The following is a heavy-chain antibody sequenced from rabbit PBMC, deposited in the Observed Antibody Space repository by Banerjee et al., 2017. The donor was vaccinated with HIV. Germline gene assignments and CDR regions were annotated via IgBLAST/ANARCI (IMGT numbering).Heavy chain of an antibody. CDR1: GFSFSSSYY. CDR2: IYTGSSGST. CDR3: ARGILSVSDDNL. Sequence: QSLEESGGDLVKPGASLTLTCTASGFSFSSSYYMCWVRQAPGKGLEWIACIYTGSSGSTYYASWAKGRFTISKTSSTTVTLQMTSLTAADTATYFCARGILSVSDDNLWGPGTLVTVS. D-gene: IGHD1-1*01. V-gene: IGHV1S40*01. J-gene: IGHJ4*01.